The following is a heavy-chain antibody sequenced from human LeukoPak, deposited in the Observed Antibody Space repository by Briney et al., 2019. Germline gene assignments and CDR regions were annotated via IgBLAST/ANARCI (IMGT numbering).Heavy chain of an antibody. CDR2: VKQDGSEK. Sequence: GGSLRLSCAASGFTFSSYWMSWVRQAPGKGLEWVANVKQDGSEKYYVDSVKGRFTISRDNAKNSLYLQMNSLRAGDTAVYYCARSPPEANYYDSSGFDYWGQGTLVTVSS. V-gene: IGHV3-7*01. D-gene: IGHD3-22*01. J-gene: IGHJ4*02. CDR3: ARSPPEANYYDSSGFDY. CDR1: GFTFSSYW.